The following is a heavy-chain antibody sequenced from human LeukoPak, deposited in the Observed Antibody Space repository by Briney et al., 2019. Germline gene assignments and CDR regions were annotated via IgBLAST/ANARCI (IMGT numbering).Heavy chain of an antibody. J-gene: IGHJ4*02. CDR3: ARADIVATIAGDYFDY. D-gene: IGHD5-12*01. Sequence: GGSLRLSCAASGFTFSSYAMSWVRQAPGKGLEWVSAISGSGGSTYYADSVKGRFTISRDNSKNTLYLQMNSLRAEDTAVYYCARADIVATIAGDYFDYWGQGTLVTVSS. CDR1: GFTFSSYA. V-gene: IGHV3-23*01. CDR2: ISGSGGST.